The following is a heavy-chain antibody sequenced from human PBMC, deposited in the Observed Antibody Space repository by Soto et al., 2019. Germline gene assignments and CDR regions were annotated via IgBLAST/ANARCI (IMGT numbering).Heavy chain of an antibody. J-gene: IGHJ4*02. CDR1: GGSISSSSYY. D-gene: IGHD4-17*01. CDR2: IYYSGST. V-gene: IGHV4-39*01. CDR3: ARITTGTYHFYY. Sequence: SETLSLTCTVSGGSISSSSYYWGWIRQPTGKGLEWIGSIYYSGSTYYNPSLKSRVTISVDTSKNQFSLKLSSVTAADTAVYYCARITTGTYHFYYSGQGTPVPVSS.